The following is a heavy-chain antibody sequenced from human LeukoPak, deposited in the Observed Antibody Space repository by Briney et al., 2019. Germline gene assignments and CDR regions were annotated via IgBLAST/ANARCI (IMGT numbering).Heavy chain of an antibody. Sequence: PGGSLRLSCAASGFTLSSYGMHWVRQAPGKGLEGVAVISYAGSNKYYVDSVKGRFTISRDNSKNTLYLQMNSLRAEDTAVYYCAKDSLRWSYFYYGMDVLGQGTTVTVSS. CDR3: AKDSLRWSYFYYGMDV. CDR1: GFTLSSYG. D-gene: IGHD4-23*01. CDR2: ISYAGSNK. J-gene: IGHJ6*02. V-gene: IGHV3-30*18.